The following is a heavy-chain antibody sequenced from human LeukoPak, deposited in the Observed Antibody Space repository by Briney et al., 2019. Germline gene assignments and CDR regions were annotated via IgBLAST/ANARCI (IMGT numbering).Heavy chain of an antibody. D-gene: IGHD6-13*01. CDR3: ARDTIAAAGGYFDY. J-gene: IGHJ4*02. CDR2: IIPIFGTA. Sequence: SSVKVSCKASGGTFSSYAISWVRQAPGQGLEWMGRIIPIFGTANYAQKFLGRVTITTDESTSTAYMELSSLRSEDTAVYYCARDTIAAAGGYFDYWGQGTLVTVSS. V-gene: IGHV1-69*05. CDR1: GGTFSSYA.